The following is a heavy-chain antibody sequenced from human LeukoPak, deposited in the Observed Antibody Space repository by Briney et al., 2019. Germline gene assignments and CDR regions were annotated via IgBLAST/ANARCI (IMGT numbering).Heavy chain of an antibody. Sequence: ASVRVSCTASGYTFTNHHIAWVRQAPGQGLEWMGWVSTNDGNTVYAQRLQGRVTMTTDTSTSVAYMELRSLTSDDTAVYYCTRAPPGMTMMTDYWGQGTLSPSPQ. CDR3: TRAPPGMTMMTDY. V-gene: IGHV1-18*01. D-gene: IGHD3-22*01. J-gene: IGHJ4*02. CDR2: VSTNDGNT. CDR1: GYTFTNHH.